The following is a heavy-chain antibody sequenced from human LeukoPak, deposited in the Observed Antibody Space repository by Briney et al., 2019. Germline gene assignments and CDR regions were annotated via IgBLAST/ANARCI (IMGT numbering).Heavy chain of an antibody. D-gene: IGHD3-10*01. J-gene: IGHJ4*02. V-gene: IGHV3-48*04. CDR2: ISSSSSTI. CDR3: ARSYSVEGSGEIPYYFDY. Sequence: PGGSLRLSCAASGFTFSSYNMNWVRQAPGKGLEWVSYISSSSSTIYYADSVKGRFTISRDNAKNSLYLQMNSLRAEDTAVYYCARSYSVEGSGEIPYYFDYWGQGTLVTVSS. CDR1: GFTFSSYN.